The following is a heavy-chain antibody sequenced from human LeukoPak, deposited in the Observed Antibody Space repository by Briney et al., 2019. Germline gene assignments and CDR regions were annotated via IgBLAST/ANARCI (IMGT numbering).Heavy chain of an antibody. Sequence: SQTLSLTCAVSGGSISSGGYSWSWIRQPPGKGLEWIGYIYHSGSTYYNPSLKSRVTISVDRSKNQFSLKLSSVTAADTAVYYCARGRAALGAFDIWGQGTMVTVSS. CDR3: ARGRAALGAFDI. D-gene: IGHD2-15*01. CDR2: IYHSGST. V-gene: IGHV4-30-2*01. CDR1: GGSISSGGYS. J-gene: IGHJ3*02.